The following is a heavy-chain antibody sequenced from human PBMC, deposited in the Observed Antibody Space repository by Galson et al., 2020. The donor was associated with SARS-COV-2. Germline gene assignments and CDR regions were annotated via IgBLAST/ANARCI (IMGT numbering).Heavy chain of an antibody. J-gene: IGHJ4*02. CDR1: GASISTYY. V-gene: IGHV4-4*07. Sequence: SETLSLTCTVPGASISTYYWSWIRQPAGKGLEWIGRIYTSGITNYNPSLKSRVTMSLDTSKNQFSLKLTSVTAADTAIYYCAREYSQQWLVREEFDSWGQGTLVTVSS. CDR3: AREYSQQWLVREEFDS. CDR2: IYTSGIT. D-gene: IGHD6-19*01.